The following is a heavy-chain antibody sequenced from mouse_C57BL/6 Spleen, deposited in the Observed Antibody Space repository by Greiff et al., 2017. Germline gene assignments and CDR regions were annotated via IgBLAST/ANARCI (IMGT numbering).Heavy chain of an antibody. CDR3: ARVYDGSPFAY. V-gene: IGHV1-9*01. CDR1: GYTFTGYW. Sequence: QVQLQQSGAELMKPGASVQLSCKATGYTFTGYWIEWVKQRPGHGLEWIGEILPGSGSTNYNEKFKGKATFTADPSSNTAYMQLSSLTTEDSAIYYCARVYDGSPFAYWGQGTLVTVSA. J-gene: IGHJ3*01. D-gene: IGHD2-3*01. CDR2: ILPGSGST.